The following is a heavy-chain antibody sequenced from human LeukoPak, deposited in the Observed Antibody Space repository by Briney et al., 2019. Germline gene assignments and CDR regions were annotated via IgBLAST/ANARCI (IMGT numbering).Heavy chain of an antibody. CDR1: GFTVSSNF. CDR3: ARATPTKVPRDYYGMDV. V-gene: IGHV3-53*01. J-gene: IGHJ6*02. Sequence: GGALRLSCAASGFTVSSNFMTWVRQAPGKGPEWVSIIYSGGDTYYTDSVKGRFTISRDNSKNTLYLQMNSLRVEDTALYYCARATPTKVPRDYYGMDVWGQGTTVTVYS. D-gene: IGHD4/OR15-4a*01. CDR2: IYSGGDT.